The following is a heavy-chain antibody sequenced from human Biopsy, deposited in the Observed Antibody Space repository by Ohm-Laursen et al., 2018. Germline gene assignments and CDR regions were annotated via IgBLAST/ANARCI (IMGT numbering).Heavy chain of an antibody. CDR3: VKDTNWNYVWDRPGATKGMDV. CDR2: IDWNSRNI. CDR1: GFSFDDFA. Sequence: SSLRLSCAASGFSFDDFAMHWVRQSPGKGLEWVAGIDWNSRNINYGDSVKGRFSVSRDNAKNSLYLQMYSLRGEDTALYYCVKDTNWNYVWDRPGATKGMDVWGQGTTVTVSS. D-gene: IGHD1-7*01. J-gene: IGHJ6*02. V-gene: IGHV3-9*01.